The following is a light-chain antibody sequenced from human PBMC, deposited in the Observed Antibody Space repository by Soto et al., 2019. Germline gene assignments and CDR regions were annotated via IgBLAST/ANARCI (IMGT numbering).Light chain of an antibody. CDR2: AAS. Sequence: IQLTEFTSFLSPSIGESVTITCXASRVISTSLAWYQVKPGKAPKLLIYAASTLESGVPSRFSATVSGTEFSLTITSLQPEDFATYYCQQLFDSPITFGQGTGLEI. V-gene: IGKV1-9*01. J-gene: IGKJ5*01. CDR1: RVISTS. CDR3: QQLFDSPIT.